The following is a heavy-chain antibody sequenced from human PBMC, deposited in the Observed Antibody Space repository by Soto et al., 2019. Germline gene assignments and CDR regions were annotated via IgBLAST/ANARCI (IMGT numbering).Heavy chain of an antibody. Sequence: PGGSLRLSCAASGFTFSDYAMTWVRQAPGKGLEWVSGISGSSGSTYYADSVKGRFTISRDNSKNTLYLQMNSLRAEDTAVYYCAKTTGTTWDFGSWGQGTLVTVSS. CDR3: AKTTGTTWDFGS. V-gene: IGHV3-23*01. D-gene: IGHD1-1*01. CDR1: GFTFSDYA. CDR2: ISGSSGST. J-gene: IGHJ4*02.